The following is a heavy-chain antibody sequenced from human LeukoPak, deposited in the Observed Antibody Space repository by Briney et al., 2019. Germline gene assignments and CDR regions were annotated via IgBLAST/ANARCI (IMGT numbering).Heavy chain of an antibody. V-gene: IGHV3-15*01. D-gene: IGHD3-9*01. CDR2: IKSKTDGGTT. J-gene: IGHJ4*02. Sequence: GGSLRLSCAASGFTFSSYAMSWVRQAPGKGLEWVGRIKSKTDGGTTDYAAPVKGRFTISRDDSKNTLYLQMNSLKTEDTAVYYCTTVADYYDILTGYYIPIDYWGQGTLVTVSS. CDR1: GFTFSSYA. CDR3: TTVADYYDILTGYYIPIDY.